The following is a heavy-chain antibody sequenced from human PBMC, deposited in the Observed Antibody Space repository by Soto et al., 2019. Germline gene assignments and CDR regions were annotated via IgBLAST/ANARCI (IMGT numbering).Heavy chain of an antibody. CDR2: INPNSGGT. Sequence: ASVKVSCKASGYTFTGYYMHWVRQAPGQGLEWMGWINPNSGGTNYAQKFQGRVTMTRDTSISTAYMELSRLRSDDTAVYYCARDPHYYGSGSPDYWGKGTLVTVSS. J-gene: IGHJ4*02. D-gene: IGHD3-10*01. V-gene: IGHV1-2*02. CDR3: ARDPHYYGSGSPDY. CDR1: GYTFTGYY.